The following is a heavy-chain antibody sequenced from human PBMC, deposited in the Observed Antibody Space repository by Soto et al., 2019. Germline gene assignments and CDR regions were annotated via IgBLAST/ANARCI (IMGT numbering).Heavy chain of an antibody. D-gene: IGHD4-17*01. V-gene: IGHV1-8*01. CDR2: MNPNSGIT. CDR3: ARTLYGDNVDY. Sequence: QVQLVQSGAEVKKPGASVKGSCKASGYTFTSYDINWERQATGHGLEWRGCMNPNSGITGYAQKFQGRVTMTSTTAVGTAYMALSSLRSEDTAVYYCARTLYGDNVDYWGQGTLVTVSS. J-gene: IGHJ4*02. CDR1: GYTFTSYD.